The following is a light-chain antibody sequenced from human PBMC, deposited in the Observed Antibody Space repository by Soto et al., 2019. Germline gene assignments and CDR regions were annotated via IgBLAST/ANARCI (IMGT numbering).Light chain of an antibody. CDR1: QSVSSTY. Sequence: PGERATLSCRASQSVSSTYLAWYQQKPGQAPRLLIYGTSSMATGIADRFSGSGSGTDFTLTISRLEPEDFAVYYCLQYGSSPPYNFGQGTRLEIK. V-gene: IGKV3-20*01. CDR3: LQYGSSPPYN. CDR2: GTS. J-gene: IGKJ2*01.